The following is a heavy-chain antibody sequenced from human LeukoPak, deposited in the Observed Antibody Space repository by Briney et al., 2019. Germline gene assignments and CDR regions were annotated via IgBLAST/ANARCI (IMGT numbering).Heavy chain of an antibody. CDR2: LYYSGST. D-gene: IGHD6-13*01. CDR1: GGSVSSATYY. CDR3: ARMYSSSWYYYFYGMDV. J-gene: IGHJ6*02. Sequence: AETLSLTRTVSGGSVSSATYYWSWIRQPPGKGLEWIGYLYYSGSTNYNPSLKSRVTISVDTSKNQFALKLSSVTAADTAVFYGARMYSSSWYYYFYGMDVWGQGTTVTVSS. V-gene: IGHV4-61*01.